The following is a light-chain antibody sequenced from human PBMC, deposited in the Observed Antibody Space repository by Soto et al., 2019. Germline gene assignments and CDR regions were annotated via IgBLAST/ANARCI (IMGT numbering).Light chain of an antibody. CDR2: EGH. CDR1: SGYVGTYSL. CDR3: CLYVGATTYV. J-gene: IGLJ1*01. V-gene: IGLV2-23*01. Sequence: QSVLAQPASGSGSPGQSITISCTGASGYVGTYSLVSWYQQQPGKAPKVVIYEGHKRPSGVPDRFSGSTSVNTASLTISGLQTDDEADYYCCLYVGATTYVLGTGTKVTVL.